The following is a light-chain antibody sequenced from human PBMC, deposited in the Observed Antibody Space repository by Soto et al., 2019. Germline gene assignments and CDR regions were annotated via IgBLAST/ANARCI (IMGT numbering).Light chain of an antibody. J-gene: IGKJ5*01. CDR3: QQYNNWPPIT. CDR1: QSVSSN. V-gene: IGKV3-15*01. CDR2: GAS. Sequence: EIVMTQSPATLSVSQGERANLSCMASQSVSSNLAWYQQKPGQAPKLLIYGASTRATGIPARFSGSGSGTEFTLTISSLQSEDFAVYYCQQYNNWPPITFGQGTRLEIK.